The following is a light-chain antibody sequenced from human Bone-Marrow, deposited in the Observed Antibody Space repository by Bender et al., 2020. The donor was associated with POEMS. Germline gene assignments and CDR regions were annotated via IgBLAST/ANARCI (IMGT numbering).Light chain of an antibody. CDR2: QDT. CDR1: YLGDKY. V-gene: IGLV3-1*01. Sequence: SYEVTQPHSVSVSPGQTASITCSGDYLGDKYFAWYQQKPGQSPVLVIYQDTKRPQGIPERFSGSNSGNTATLTISGTQAMDEADYYCQAWDTYSVIFGGGTKLTVL. J-gene: IGLJ2*01. CDR3: QAWDTYSVI.